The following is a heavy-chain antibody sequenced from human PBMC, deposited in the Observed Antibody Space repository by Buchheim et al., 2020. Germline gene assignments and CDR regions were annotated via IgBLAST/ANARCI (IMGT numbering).Heavy chain of an antibody. J-gene: IGHJ3*02. V-gene: IGHV3-21*01. CDR2: ISSSSSYI. CDR1: GFTFSSYS. CDR3: ARLTLRYFDWFYGGSHGAFDI. D-gene: IGHD3-9*01. Sequence: EVQLVESGGGLVKPGGSLRLSCAASGFTFSSYSMNWVRQAPGKGLEWVSSISSSSSYIYYADSVKGRFTISRDNAKNSLYLQMNSLRAEDTAVYYCARLTLRYFDWFYGGSHGAFDIWGQGT.